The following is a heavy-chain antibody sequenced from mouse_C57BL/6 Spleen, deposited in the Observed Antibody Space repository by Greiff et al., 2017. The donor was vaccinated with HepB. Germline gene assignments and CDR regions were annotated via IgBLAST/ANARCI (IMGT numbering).Heavy chain of an antibody. Sequence: QVQLQQSGTELVKPGASVKLSCKASGYTFTSYWMHWVKQRPGQGLEWIGNINPSNGGTNYNEKFKSKATLTVDKSSSTAYMKLSSLTSEDSAVYYCARDGYEGLRYWYFDVWGTGTTVTVSS. V-gene: IGHV1-53*01. CDR2: INPSNGGT. J-gene: IGHJ1*03. CDR1: GYTFTSYW. D-gene: IGHD2-2*01. CDR3: ARDGYEGLRYWYFDV.